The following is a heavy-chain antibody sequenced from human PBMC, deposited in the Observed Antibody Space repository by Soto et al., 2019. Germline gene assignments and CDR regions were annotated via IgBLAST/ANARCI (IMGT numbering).Heavy chain of an antibody. J-gene: IGHJ6*02. D-gene: IGHD6-13*01. V-gene: IGHV3-30*18. CDR2: ISYDGSNK. CDR3: AKDTVAAAGKDYYYGMDV. Sequence: PGGSLRLSCAASGFTFSSYGMHWVRQAPGKGLEWVAVISYDGSNKYYADSVKGRFTISRDNSKNTLYLQMNSLRAEDTAVYYCAKDTVAAAGKDYYYGMDVWGQGTTVTVS. CDR1: GFTFSSYG.